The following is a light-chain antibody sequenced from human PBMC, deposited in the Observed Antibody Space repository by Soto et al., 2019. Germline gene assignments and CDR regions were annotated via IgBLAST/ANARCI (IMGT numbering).Light chain of an antibody. CDR1: SSDVGGYNY. Sequence: QSALTQPASVSGSPGQSITISCTGTSSDVGGYNYVSWYQQHPGKAPKLMIYDVDVRPSGVSNRFSGSKSGNTASLTISGLQTPDEADYYCTSYTIINTVVFGGGTKVTVL. J-gene: IGLJ2*01. V-gene: IGLV2-14*03. CDR3: TSYTIINTVV. CDR2: DVD.